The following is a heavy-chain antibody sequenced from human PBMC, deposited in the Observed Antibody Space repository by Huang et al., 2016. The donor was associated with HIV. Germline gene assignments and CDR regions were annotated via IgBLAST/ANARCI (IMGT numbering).Heavy chain of an antibody. D-gene: IGHD3-10*01. CDR2: ISWNSGSI. J-gene: IGHJ4*02. V-gene: IGHV3-9*01. Sequence: EVQLVESGGGLVQPGRSLSLSCAASGFTFDDYARHWVRQATGKGLEWVSGISWNSGSIGYTDSVKGRFTSSRDNAKNSLYLQMNSLRAEDTALYYCARRGVMVRGAHFDYWGLGTLVTVSS. CDR3: ARRGVMVRGAHFDY. CDR1: GFTFDDYA.